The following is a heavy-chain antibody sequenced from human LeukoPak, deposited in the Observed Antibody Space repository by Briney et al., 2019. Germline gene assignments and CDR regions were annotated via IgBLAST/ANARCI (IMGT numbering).Heavy chain of an antibody. CDR3: TTDPQWELLRGFDY. D-gene: IGHD1-26*01. CDR2: IKSKTDGGTT. V-gene: IGHV3-15*01. Sequence: PGGSLRLSCAASGFTFSNAWMSWVRQAPGKGLEWVGRIKSKTDGGTTDYAAPVKGRFTISRDDSKNTLYLQMNSLKTEDTAVYYCTTDPQWELLRGFDYWGQGTLVTVSS. J-gene: IGHJ4*02. CDR1: GFTFSNAW.